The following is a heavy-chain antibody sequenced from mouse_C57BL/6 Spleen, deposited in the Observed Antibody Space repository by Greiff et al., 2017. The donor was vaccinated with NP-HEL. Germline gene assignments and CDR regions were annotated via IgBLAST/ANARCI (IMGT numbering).Heavy chain of an antibody. V-gene: IGHV1-69*01. D-gene: IGHD2-5*01. CDR3: ARWGSNSWFAY. CDR2: IDPSDSYT. J-gene: IGHJ3*01. CDR1: GYTFTSYW. Sequence: VQLQQPGAELVMPGASVKLSCKASGYTFTSYWMHWVKQRPGQGLEWIGEIDPSDSYTNYNQKFKGKSTLTVDKSSSTAYMQLSSLTSEDSAVYYCARWGSNSWFAYWGQGTLVTVSA.